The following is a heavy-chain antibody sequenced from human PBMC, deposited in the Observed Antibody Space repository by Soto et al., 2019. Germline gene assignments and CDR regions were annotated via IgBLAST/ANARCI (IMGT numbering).Heavy chain of an antibody. Sequence: PVESLKISCKASGYPFTTSHITWVRQMPGKGLEWMGRIDPSDSYTFYNPSFRGHVTISVDRSINTVYLQWSRLEASDSAMYYCARGRTYYAPWGRGTLVTVSS. D-gene: IGHD3-3*01. CDR3: ARGRTYYAP. J-gene: IGHJ5*02. CDR1: GYPFTTSH. CDR2: IDPSDSYT. V-gene: IGHV5-10-1*01.